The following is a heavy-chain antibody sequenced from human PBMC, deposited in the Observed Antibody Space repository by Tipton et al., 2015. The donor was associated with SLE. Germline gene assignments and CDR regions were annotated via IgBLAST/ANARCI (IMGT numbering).Heavy chain of an antibody. CDR2: IYASGST. CDR3: ARGRDLPY. V-gene: IGHV4-59*10. J-gene: IGHJ4*02. CDR1: GGSFSGYY. Sequence: TLSLTCAVYGGSFSGYYWSWIRQPAGKGLEWIGRIYASGSTEYNPSLKSRVTISVDPSKNQFSLRLTSLTAADTAVYYCARGRDLPYWGQVTLVTASS.